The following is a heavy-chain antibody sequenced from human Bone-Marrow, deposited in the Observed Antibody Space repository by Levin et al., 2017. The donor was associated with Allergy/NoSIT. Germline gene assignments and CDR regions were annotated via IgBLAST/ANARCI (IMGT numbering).Heavy chain of an antibody. D-gene: IGHD3-22*01. V-gene: IGHV4-59*12. CDR3: ARVVTVRNGYNWIDP. CDR2: IYFSGNS. J-gene: IGHJ5*02. Sequence: TASETLSLNCTVSTGSIRSFSWSWIRQAPGQGLEWIADIYFSGNSIYNPALRSRIAMSVDASRSQFSLRLDSVTAADTAIYYCARVVTVRNGYNWIDPWGQGALVTVST. CDR1: TGSIRSFS.